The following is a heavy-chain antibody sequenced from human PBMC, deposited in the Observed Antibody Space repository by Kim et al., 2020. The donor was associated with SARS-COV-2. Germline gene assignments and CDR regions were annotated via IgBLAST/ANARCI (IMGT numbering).Heavy chain of an antibody. J-gene: IGHJ4*02. V-gene: IGHV3-33*01. D-gene: IGHD3-22*01. CDR3: ARGDTSGYYYYDY. CDR2: IWYDGSNK. CDR1: GFTFNNYD. Sequence: GGSRSLSCAASGFTFNNYDFHWVRQAPGKGLEWVAIIWYDGSNKYYADSVKGRFTISRDNSKNTLYLQMNSLRAEDAAVYYCARGDTSGYYYYDYWGQGT.